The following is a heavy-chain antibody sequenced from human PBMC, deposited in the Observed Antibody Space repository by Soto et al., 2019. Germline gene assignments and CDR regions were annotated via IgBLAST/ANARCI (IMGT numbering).Heavy chain of an antibody. CDR2: IYYSGST. D-gene: IGHD1-7*01. Sequence: SETLSLTCTVSGGSISRSSYYWGWIRQPPGKGLEWIGSIYYSGSTYYSPSLKSRVTISVDTSKNQFSLKLSSVTAADTAVYYCGRGEVDRYNWNYGIDYWGQGTLVTVSS. CDR3: GRGEVDRYNWNYGIDY. J-gene: IGHJ4*02. CDR1: GGSISRSSYY. V-gene: IGHV4-39*07.